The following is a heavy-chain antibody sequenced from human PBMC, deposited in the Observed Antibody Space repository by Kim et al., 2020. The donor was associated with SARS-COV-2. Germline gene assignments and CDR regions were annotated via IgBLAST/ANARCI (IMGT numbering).Heavy chain of an antibody. CDR3: AREGVVAATGDY. CDR2: IYPNTGGT. J-gene: IGHJ4*02. Sequence: ASVKVSCKASGYSFTDYYMHWVRQAPGQGLEWMAWIYPNTGGTNSAQKFQGRVAVTSDTSINTIYIELSSLTSDDTAIYYCAREGVVAATGDYWGQGTLV. CDR1: GYSFTDYY. D-gene: IGHD2-15*01. V-gene: IGHV1-2*02.